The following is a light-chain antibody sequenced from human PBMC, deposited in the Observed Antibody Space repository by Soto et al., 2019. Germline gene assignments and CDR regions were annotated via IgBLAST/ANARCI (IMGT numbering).Light chain of an antibody. CDR3: HQYSIFSLT. V-gene: IGKV1-5*03. CDR2: KAS. J-gene: IGKJ4*01. CDR1: QSISSW. Sequence: DIQMTQSPSTLSASVGDRVTITCRASQSISSWLAWYQQKPGKAPKLLIQKASSLESGVPSRFSGSGAGTECTLTISSLPPDDFATYYCHQYSIFSLTFGGGTKVEIK.